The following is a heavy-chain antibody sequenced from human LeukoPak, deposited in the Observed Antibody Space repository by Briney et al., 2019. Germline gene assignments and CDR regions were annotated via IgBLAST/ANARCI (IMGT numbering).Heavy chain of an antibody. Sequence: GGSLRLSCAASGFTFTDYLMTWVRQAPGKGLEWVSVIYSGGSTYYADSVKGRFTISRDNSKNTLYLQMNSLRAEDTAVYYCARLAAAARRYFDYWGQGTLVTVSS. CDR1: GFTFTDYL. CDR2: IYSGGST. V-gene: IGHV3-53*01. CDR3: ARLAAAARRYFDY. J-gene: IGHJ4*02. D-gene: IGHD6-13*01.